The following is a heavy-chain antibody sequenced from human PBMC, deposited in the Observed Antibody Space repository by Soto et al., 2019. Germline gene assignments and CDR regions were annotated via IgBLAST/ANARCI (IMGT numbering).Heavy chain of an antibody. CDR1: GGSFSGYY. CDR2: INHSGST. D-gene: IGHD3-22*01. V-gene: IGHV4-34*01. J-gene: IGHJ1*01. CDR3: ARDLDGLHDDTSGPFPRPG. Sequence: PSETLSLTCAVYGGSFSGYYWSWIRQPPGKGLEWIGEINHSGSTNYNPSLKSRATMSIDTAGNQFSLKVSSVTVADTAVYYCARDLDGLHDDTSGPFPRPGWGQGTLVTVSS.